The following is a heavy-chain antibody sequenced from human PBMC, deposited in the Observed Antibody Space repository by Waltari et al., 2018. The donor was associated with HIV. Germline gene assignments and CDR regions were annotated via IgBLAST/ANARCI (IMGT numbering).Heavy chain of an antibody. Sequence: VQLQESGPGLVKPSETLHLPCTVPGASLRSGSYYSSWIRQPPGKGLEWIGYIYYSGSTNYNPSLKSRVTISVDTSKNQFSLKLSSVTAADTAVYYCAREDGGGEAFDIWGQGTMVTVSS. J-gene: IGHJ3*02. CDR1: GASLRSGSYY. V-gene: IGHV4-61*01. CDR3: AREDGGGEAFDI. D-gene: IGHD2-15*01. CDR2: IYYSGST.